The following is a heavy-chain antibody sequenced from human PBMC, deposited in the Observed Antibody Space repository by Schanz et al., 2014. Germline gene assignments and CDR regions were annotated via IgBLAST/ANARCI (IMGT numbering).Heavy chain of an antibody. J-gene: IGHJ3*01. V-gene: IGHV1-46*01. D-gene: IGHD2-8*02. CDR3: ATMWGYCTATACQILEVLDV. Sequence: QVQLVQSEAEVKKPGSSVKVSCKASGGTFSSYTISWVRQAPGQGLEWMGIINLSGGSTNNAQKFQGRLTMTRDTSTSTVYMELSSLRSEDTAMYYCATMWGYCTATACQILEVLDVWGQGTMVTVSS. CDR1: GGTFSSYT. CDR2: INLSGGST.